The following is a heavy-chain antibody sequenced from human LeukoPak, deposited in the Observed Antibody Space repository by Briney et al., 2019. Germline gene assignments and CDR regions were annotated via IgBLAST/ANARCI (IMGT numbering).Heavy chain of an antibody. CDR3: AKSFTLRTYYYDSSGQQGFDP. CDR2: ISGSGGST. J-gene: IGHJ5*02. D-gene: IGHD3-22*01. V-gene: IGHV3-23*01. CDR1: GFTFSSYA. Sequence: GGSLRLSCAASGFTFSSYAMSWVRQAPGKGLEWVSAISGSGGSTYYADPVKGRFTISRDNSKNTLYLQMNSLRAEDTAVYYCAKSFTLRTYYYDSSGQQGFDPWGQGTLVTVSS.